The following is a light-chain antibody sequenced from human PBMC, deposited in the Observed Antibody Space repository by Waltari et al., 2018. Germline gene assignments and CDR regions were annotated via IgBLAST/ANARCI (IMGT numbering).Light chain of an antibody. CDR1: NSDIGAYTY. V-gene: IGLV2-14*01. J-gene: IGLJ3*02. Sequence: QSALTQPASVSGSPGQWITISCTGTNSDIGAYTYVSWYQHHPGKAPKLIIYEVNDRPAGVSNRFSGSKSGTTASLTISGLQAEDEADYYCSSYTASTTRVFGGGTKLTVL. CDR3: SSYTASTTRV. CDR2: EVN.